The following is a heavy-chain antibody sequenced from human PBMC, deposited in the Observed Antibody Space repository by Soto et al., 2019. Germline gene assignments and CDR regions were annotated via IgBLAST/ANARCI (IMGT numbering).Heavy chain of an antibody. J-gene: IGHJ6*02. D-gene: IGHD3-3*01. V-gene: IGHV3-11*06. Sequence: PGGSLRLSCAASGFTFSDYYMSWIRQAPGQGLEWVSYISSSSSYTNYADSVKGRFTISRDNAKNSLYLQMNSLRAEDTAVYYCARDRGWYYDFWSGYSGMDVWGQGTTVTVSS. CDR3: ARDRGWYYDFWSGYSGMDV. CDR1: GFTFSDYY. CDR2: ISSSSSYT.